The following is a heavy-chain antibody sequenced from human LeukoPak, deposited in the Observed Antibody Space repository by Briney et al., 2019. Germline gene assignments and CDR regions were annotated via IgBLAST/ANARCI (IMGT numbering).Heavy chain of an antibody. CDR1: GFTFSSYA. V-gene: IGHV3-30-3*01. J-gene: IGHJ5*02. CDR2: ISYDGSNK. Sequence: GGSLRLSCAASGFTFSSYAMHWVRQAPGKGLEWVAVISYDGSNKYYADSVKGRFTISRDNSKNTLYLQMNTLRAEDTAVYSCASSLYCSGTSCPPDPWGQGTPVTVSS. CDR3: ASSLYCSGTSCPPDP. D-gene: IGHD2-2*01.